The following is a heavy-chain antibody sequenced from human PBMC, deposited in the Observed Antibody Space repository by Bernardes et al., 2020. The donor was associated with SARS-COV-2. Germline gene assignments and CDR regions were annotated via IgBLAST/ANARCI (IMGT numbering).Heavy chain of an antibody. CDR1: GYNFASYW. Sequence: GESLKISCKGSGYNFASYWIGWVRQMPGKGLEWMGIIYPGDSAARYSPSFQGQVTISADRSTSTAYLQWNNLKASDTAIYFCARRTIVSRYLFDYWGQGTLVTVSS. CDR2: IYPGDSAA. V-gene: IGHV5-51*01. CDR3: ARRTIVSRYLFDY. D-gene: IGHD2-21*01. J-gene: IGHJ4*02.